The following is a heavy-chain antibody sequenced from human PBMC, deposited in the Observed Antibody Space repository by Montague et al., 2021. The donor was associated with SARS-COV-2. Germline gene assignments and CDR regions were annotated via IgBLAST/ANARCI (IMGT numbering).Heavy chain of an antibody. Sequence: SETLSLTCTVSGVSSSRTTSYWAWIRQPPGKGLEWLGSISYSGYTNYNSSLKSRVTISIDTSKNQLSLRLTSVSAADTAVYYCARRYGSAFDYWGQGTLVTVSS. J-gene: IGHJ4*02. D-gene: IGHD3-10*01. CDR3: ARRYGSAFDY. CDR1: GVSSSRTTSY. V-gene: IGHV4-39*01. CDR2: ISYSGYT.